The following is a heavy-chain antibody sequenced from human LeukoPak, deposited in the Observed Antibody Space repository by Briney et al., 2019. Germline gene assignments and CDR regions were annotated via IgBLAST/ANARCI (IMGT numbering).Heavy chain of an antibody. Sequence: GGSLRLSCAASGFTFSSYAMSWVRQAPGRGLEWVSAISGSGGSTYYADSVKGRFTISRDNSKNTLYLQMNSLRAEDTAVYYCANFPYMVRGVISDYWGQGTLVTVSS. CDR1: GFTFSSYA. CDR3: ANFPYMVRGVISDY. J-gene: IGHJ4*02. D-gene: IGHD3-10*01. CDR2: ISGSGGST. V-gene: IGHV3-23*01.